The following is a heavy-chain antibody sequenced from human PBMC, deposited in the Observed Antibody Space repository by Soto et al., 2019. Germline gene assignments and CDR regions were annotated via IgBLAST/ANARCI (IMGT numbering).Heavy chain of an antibody. D-gene: IGHD5-12*01. V-gene: IGHV4-34*01. J-gene: IGHJ4*02. Sequence: SETLSLTCAVYGGSFSGYYWSWIRQPPGKGLEWIGEINHSGSTNYNPSLKSRVTISVDTSKNQFSLKLSSVTAADTAVYYCARRGWLRGPTAVYYFDYWAREPWSPSPQ. CDR2: INHSGST. CDR1: GGSFSGYY. CDR3: ARRGWLRGPTAVYYFDY.